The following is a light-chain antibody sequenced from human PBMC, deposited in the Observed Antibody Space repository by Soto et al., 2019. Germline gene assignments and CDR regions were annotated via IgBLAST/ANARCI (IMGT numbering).Light chain of an antibody. Sequence: EIVLTQSPGTLSLSPGERATLSCRASQSVSSSYLAWYQQKPGQAPRLLIYGASSRDTGIPDRFSGSGSGTEFTLTISRLEPEDFAVYYCQQYGSSPFTFGPGTKVDIK. V-gene: IGKV3-20*01. CDR1: QSVSSSY. J-gene: IGKJ3*01. CDR3: QQYGSSPFT. CDR2: GAS.